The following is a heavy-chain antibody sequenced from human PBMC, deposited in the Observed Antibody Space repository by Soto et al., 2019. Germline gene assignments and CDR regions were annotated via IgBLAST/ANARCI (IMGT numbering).Heavy chain of an antibody. D-gene: IGHD1-20*01. J-gene: IGHJ4*02. CDR1: GFDFDDYA. V-gene: IGHV3-9*01. CDR2: ISWNSGNI. Sequence: VQLVESGGGLVQPGRSLRLSCAAAGFDFDDYAMHWVRQAPGKGLEWISGISWNSGNIGYADSVKGRFTISRDNSKDTLYLQMHSLRSDDTAVYFCARGPITQTSFIDHWGQGTLVTVSS. CDR3: ARGPITQTSFIDH.